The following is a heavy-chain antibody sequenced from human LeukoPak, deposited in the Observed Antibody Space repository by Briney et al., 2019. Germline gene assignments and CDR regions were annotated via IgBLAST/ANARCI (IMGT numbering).Heavy chain of an antibody. V-gene: IGHV3-23*01. D-gene: IGHD2-21*02. CDR1: GFTFSSYA. J-gene: IGHJ4*02. Sequence: GGSLRLSCAASGFTFSSYAMSWVRQAPGKGLEWVSAISGSGGSTYYADSVKGRFTISRDNARNSLYLQMNSLRAEDTAVYYCARDKSYGDSSDYWGQGTLVTVSS. CDR3: ARDKSYGDSSDY. CDR2: ISGSGGST.